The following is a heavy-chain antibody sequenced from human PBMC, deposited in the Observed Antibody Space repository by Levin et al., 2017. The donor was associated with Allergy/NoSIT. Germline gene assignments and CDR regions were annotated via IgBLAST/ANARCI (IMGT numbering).Heavy chain of an antibody. Sequence: GGSLRLSCAASGFTFSNYAMSWVRQAPGKGLEWVSTLSGSGGSTYYADSVKGRFTISRDNSKNTLYLQMNSLRAEDTAVYYCAKVGLRLGGDYWGQGTLVTVSS. D-gene: IGHD3-16*01. CDR3: AKVGLRLGGDY. CDR1: GFTFSNYA. CDR2: LSGSGGST. V-gene: IGHV3-23*01. J-gene: IGHJ4*02.